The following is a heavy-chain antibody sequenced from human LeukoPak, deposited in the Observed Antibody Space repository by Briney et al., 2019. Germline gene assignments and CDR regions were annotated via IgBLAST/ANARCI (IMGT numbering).Heavy chain of an antibody. CDR3: ARAFYSYGDNWFDP. CDR1: GFRFSSYA. V-gene: IGHV3-23*01. CDR2: ISGGGTNT. J-gene: IGHJ5*02. D-gene: IGHD5-18*01. Sequence: GGSLRLSCVASGFRFSSYAMSWVRQALGKGLEWVSAISGGGTNTYYGDSVKGRFTISRDNSKNTLYLQMNSLRAEDTAVYYRARAFYSYGDNWFDPWGQGTLVTVSS.